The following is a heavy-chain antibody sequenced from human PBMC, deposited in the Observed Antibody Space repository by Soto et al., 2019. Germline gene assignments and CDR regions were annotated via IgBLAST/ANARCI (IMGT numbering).Heavy chain of an antibody. CDR2: TSYDGSNK. CDR1: GFTFSNYG. V-gene: IGHV3-30*18. Sequence: QVHLVESGGGVVQPGRSLRLSCAPSGFTFSNYGMHWVRQAPGKGLEWVAVTSYDGSNKYYADSVKGRFTISRDNSKNTLYLHMNSLRAEDTAVYYCAKERNYYYYYGMDVWGQGTTVTVSS. CDR3: AKERNYYYYYGMDV. J-gene: IGHJ6*02.